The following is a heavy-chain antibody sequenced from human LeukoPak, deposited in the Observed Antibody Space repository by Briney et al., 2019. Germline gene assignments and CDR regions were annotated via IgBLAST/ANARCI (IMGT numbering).Heavy chain of an antibody. V-gene: IGHV3-21*01. CDR1: GFTFSSYS. CDR3: ARVGADYGDYDFRWFDP. Sequence: RSGGSLRLSCAASGFTFSSYSMNWDRPAPGKGMEWVSSISSSSSYIYYADSVKGRFTISRDNAKNSLYLQMNSLRAEDTAVYYCARVGADYGDYDFRWFDPWGQGTLVTVSS. J-gene: IGHJ5*02. CDR2: ISSSSSYI. D-gene: IGHD4-17*01.